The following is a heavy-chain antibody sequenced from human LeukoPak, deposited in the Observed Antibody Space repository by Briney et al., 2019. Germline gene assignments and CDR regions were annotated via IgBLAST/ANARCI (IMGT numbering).Heavy chain of an antibody. J-gene: IGHJ3*02. CDR1: GFTFDDYA. Sequence: AGSLTLSCAASGFTFDDYAMHWVRQAPGKGLEWVSGISWNSGSIGYADSVKGRFTISRDNAKNSLYLQMNSLRAEDMALYYCAKSGRIAAVHDAFDIWGQGTMVTVSS. V-gene: IGHV3-9*03. CDR3: AKSGRIAAVHDAFDI. D-gene: IGHD6-13*01. CDR2: ISWNSGSI.